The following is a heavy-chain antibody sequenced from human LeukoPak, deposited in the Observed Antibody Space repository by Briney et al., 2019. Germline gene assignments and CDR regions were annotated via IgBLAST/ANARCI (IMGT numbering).Heavy chain of an antibody. V-gene: IGHV4-59*12. CDR3: AKDAREQQLLPRYFQH. CDR2: IYYSGST. CDR1: GGSISSYY. D-gene: IGHD6-13*01. J-gene: IGHJ1*01. Sequence: SETLSLTCTVSGGSISSYYWSWIRQPPGKGLEWIGYIYYSGSTNYNPSLKSRVTISVDTSKNQFSLKLSSVTAADTAVYYCAKDAREQQLLPRYFQHWGQGTLVTVSS.